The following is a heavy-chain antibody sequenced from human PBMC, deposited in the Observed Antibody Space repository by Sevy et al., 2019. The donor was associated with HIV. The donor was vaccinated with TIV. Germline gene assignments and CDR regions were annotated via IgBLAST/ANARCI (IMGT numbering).Heavy chain of an antibody. V-gene: IGHV3-53*01. Sequence: GESLKISCAASGFTVSSNYMTWVRQAPGKGLEWVSVIYSGGSTYYADSVKGRFTISRDNSKNTLYLQMNSLRAEDTAVYYCASKRLSSGSFDYWGQGTLVTVSS. CDR3: ASKRLSSGSFDY. D-gene: IGHD3-22*01. CDR2: IYSGGST. CDR1: GFTVSSNY. J-gene: IGHJ4*02.